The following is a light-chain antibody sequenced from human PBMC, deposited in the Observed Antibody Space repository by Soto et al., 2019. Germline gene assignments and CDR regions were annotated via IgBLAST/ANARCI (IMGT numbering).Light chain of an antibody. Sequence: QSVLTQPPSASGTPGQRVTISCSGGRSNIGSNYVYWYQQFPGTAPKLLIFKNDQRPSGVPDRFSGSKSGTSASLAISGLRSEDEAEFYCTTWDDTLRSVVFGGGTKLTVL. CDR1: RSNIGSNY. V-gene: IGLV1-47*01. CDR2: KND. J-gene: IGLJ2*01. CDR3: TTWDDTLRSVV.